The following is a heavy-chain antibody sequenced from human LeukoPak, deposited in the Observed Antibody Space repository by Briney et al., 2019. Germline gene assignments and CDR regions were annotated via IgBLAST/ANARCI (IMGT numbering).Heavy chain of an antibody. V-gene: IGHV3-30*04. J-gene: IGHJ4*02. CDR2: ISYDGSNK. CDR3: ARDAGYSYDY. CDR1: GFTFGDHA. D-gene: IGHD5-18*01. Sequence: GGSLRLSCTGSGFTFGDHAMSWVRQAPGKGLEWVAVISYDGSNKYYADSVKGRFTISRDNSKNTLYLQMNSLRAEDTAVYYCARDAGYSYDYWGQGTLVTVSS.